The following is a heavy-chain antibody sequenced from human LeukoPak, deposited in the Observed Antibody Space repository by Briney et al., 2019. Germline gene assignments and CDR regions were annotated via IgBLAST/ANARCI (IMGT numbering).Heavy chain of an antibody. CDR2: IHTGGSR. CDR1: GFLVSGNY. CDR3: ARARDFDY. Sequence: GGSLTLSCAVSGFLVSGNYVNWVRQAPGKGLEWVAVIHTGGSRYYTDSVKDRFVISRDNSRNTVYLQMNRLRVEDTAMYYCARARDFDYWGQGTLVTVSS. V-gene: IGHV3-66*01. J-gene: IGHJ4*02.